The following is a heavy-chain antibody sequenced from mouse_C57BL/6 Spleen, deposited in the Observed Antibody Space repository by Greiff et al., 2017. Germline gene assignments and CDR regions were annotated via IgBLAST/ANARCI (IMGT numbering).Heavy chain of an antibody. V-gene: IGHV1-50*01. J-gene: IGHJ4*01. Sequence: QVQLQQPGAELVKPGASVKLSCKASGYTFTSYWMPWVKQRPGQGLEWIGEIDPSDSYTNYNHKFKGKATLTVDTASSTAYVHLSSLTSEDTAVYYWARSGRGDAMDDWGQGTSVTVSS. CDR2: IDPSDSYT. CDR3: ARSGRGDAMDD. D-gene: IGHD3-1*01. CDR1: GYTFTSYW.